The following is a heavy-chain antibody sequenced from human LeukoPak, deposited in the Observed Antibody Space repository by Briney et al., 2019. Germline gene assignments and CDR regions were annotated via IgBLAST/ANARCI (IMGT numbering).Heavy chain of an antibody. V-gene: IGHV3-74*01. D-gene: IGHD2-15*01. J-gene: IGHJ4*02. CDR3: ARGAGADIAVVVASNYYFDY. Sequence: GGSLRLSCAASGFSFSVFWMHWVRQAPGKGPVWVSRIKTDGSITNYADSVKGRFTISRDNAKNSVYLQMNSLKAEDTAVYYCARGAGADIAVVVASNYYFDYWGQGTLVAVSS. CDR1: GFSFSVFW. CDR2: IKTDGSIT.